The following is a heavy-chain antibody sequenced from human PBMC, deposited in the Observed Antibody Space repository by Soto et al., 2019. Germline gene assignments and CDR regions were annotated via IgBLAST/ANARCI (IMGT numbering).Heavy chain of an antibody. J-gene: IGHJ4*02. CDR1: GFSLSSTRVA. Sequence: QITLKESGPTLVKPTQTLTLTCTFSGFSLSSTRVAVGWIRQPPGKALEWLALIYWDDDKRYSPFLKSRLTITKDTSKNQVVLTMTNMDPVDTATYYCAHSVVAGLGYYFDYWGQGTLVIVSS. V-gene: IGHV2-5*02. CDR3: AHSVVAGLGYYFDY. CDR2: IYWDDDK. D-gene: IGHD6-19*01.